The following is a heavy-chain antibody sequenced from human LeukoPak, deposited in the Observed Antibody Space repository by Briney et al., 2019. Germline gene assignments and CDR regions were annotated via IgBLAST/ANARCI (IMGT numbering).Heavy chain of an antibody. CDR3: AQSLGSGNWIGNWFDP. Sequence: PSETLSLTCTVSGGSISSSSYYWGWIRQPPGKGLEWIGRIYYSGSTYYNPSLESRLTISVDTSKNQFSLKLTSVTAAETAIYYCAQSLGSGNWIGNWFDPWGQGTLVTVSS. CDR2: IYYSGST. D-gene: IGHD1-1*01. CDR1: GGSISSSSYY. J-gene: IGHJ5*02. V-gene: IGHV4-39*01.